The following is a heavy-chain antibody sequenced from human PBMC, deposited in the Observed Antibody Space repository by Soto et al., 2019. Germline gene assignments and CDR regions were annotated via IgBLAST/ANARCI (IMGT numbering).Heavy chain of an antibody. D-gene: IGHD6-6*01. V-gene: IGHV1-69*06. Sequence: SVKVSCKASGGTFSSYAISWVRQAPGQGLEWMGGIIPIFGTANYAQKFQGRVTITADKSTSTAYMELSSLRSEDTAVYYCASDEYSSSSDYYYGMDVWGQGTTVTVSS. J-gene: IGHJ6*02. CDR3: ASDEYSSSSDYYYGMDV. CDR2: IIPIFGTA. CDR1: GGTFSSYA.